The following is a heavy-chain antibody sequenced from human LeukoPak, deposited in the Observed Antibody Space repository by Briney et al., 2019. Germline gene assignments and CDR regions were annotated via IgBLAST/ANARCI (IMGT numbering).Heavy chain of an antibody. J-gene: IGHJ4*02. CDR2: IKQDGSEK. CDR3: ARGGGSFDY. Sequence: GGSLRLSCAVSGFTFSSYWMSWVRQALGKGLEWVANIKQDGSEKNYVDSVKGRFTISRDNAENSLYLQMNSLRAEDTAVYYCARGGGSFDYWGQGTLVTVSS. CDR1: GFTFSSYW. V-gene: IGHV3-7*01. D-gene: IGHD5-12*01.